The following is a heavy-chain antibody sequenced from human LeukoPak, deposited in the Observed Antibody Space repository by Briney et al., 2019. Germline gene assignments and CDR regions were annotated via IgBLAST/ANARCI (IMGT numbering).Heavy chain of an antibody. Sequence: GGSLRLSCAASGFTVSSNYMSWVRQAPGKGLEWVSVIYNGGSTYYADSVKGRFTISRDNSKNTLYLQMNSLRAEDTAVYYCARSGARLPLDYWGQGTLVTVSS. CDR1: GFTVSSNY. V-gene: IGHV3-53*01. CDR3: ARSGARLPLDY. CDR2: IYNGGST. D-gene: IGHD2-8*02. J-gene: IGHJ4*02.